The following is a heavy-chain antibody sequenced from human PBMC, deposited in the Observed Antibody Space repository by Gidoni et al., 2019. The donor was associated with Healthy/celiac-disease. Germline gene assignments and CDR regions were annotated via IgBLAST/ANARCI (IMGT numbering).Heavy chain of an antibody. V-gene: IGHV1-46*04. CDR2: INPSGGST. Sequence: GAEVTKPGASVKVSCKASGYTFTSYYMHWVRPAPGQGLEWMGIINPSGGSTSYAQKLQGRVTMTRDTSTSTVYMELSSLRSEDTAVYYCARDLVGLTHCSSTSCYPRGVYYGMDVWGQGTTVTVSS. J-gene: IGHJ6*02. CDR1: GYTFTSYY. D-gene: IGHD2-2*01. CDR3: ARDLVGLTHCSSTSCYPRGVYYGMDV.